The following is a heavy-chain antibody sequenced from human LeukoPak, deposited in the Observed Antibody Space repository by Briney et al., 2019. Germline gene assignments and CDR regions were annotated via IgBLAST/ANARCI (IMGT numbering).Heavy chain of an antibody. CDR2: IRNDGSNE. J-gene: IGHJ4*02. CDR3: ARYGLSSSGSRQSFDY. D-gene: IGHD3-22*01. V-gene: IGHV3-30*02. CDR1: GFTFSTYG. Sequence: PGGSLRLSCAASGFTFSTYGMHWVRQAPGKGLEWVSFIRNDGSNEYYADSVKGRFTISRDNSKNTLYLQMNSLRPDDTALYYCARYGLSSSGSRQSFDYWGQGTLVTVSS.